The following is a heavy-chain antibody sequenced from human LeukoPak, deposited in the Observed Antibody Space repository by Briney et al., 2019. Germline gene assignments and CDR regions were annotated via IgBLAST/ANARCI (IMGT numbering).Heavy chain of an antibody. CDR2: INPNSGGT. CDR3: ARAPPNRAAAGPHYYYYYGMDV. J-gene: IGHJ6*02. D-gene: IGHD6-13*01. CDR1: GYTFTGYY. V-gene: IGHV1-2*02. Sequence: ASVKVSCKASGYTFTGYYMHWVRQAPGQGLEWMGWINPNSGGTNYAQKFQGRVTMTRDTSISTVYMELSSLRSEDTAVYYCARAPPNRAAAGPHYYYYYGMDVWGQGTTVTVSS.